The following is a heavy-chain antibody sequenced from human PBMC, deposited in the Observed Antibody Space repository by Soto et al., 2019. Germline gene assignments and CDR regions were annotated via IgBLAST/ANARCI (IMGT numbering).Heavy chain of an antibody. CDR3: AFEPGFSGGSRDAFDI. CDR2: INAGNGNT. Sequence: QVPLVQSGAEVKKPGASVKVSCKASGYTFTSYAMHWVRQAPGQRLEWMGWINAGNGNTKYSQKFQGRVTITRDTSASTAYTELSSLRSEDTAVYYCAFEPGFSGGSRDAFDIWGQGTMVTVSS. D-gene: IGHD2-15*01. CDR1: GYTFTSYA. J-gene: IGHJ3*02. V-gene: IGHV1-3*01.